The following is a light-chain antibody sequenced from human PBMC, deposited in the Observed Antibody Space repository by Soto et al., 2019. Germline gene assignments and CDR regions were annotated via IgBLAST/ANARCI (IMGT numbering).Light chain of an antibody. CDR2: AAP. CDR1: QSISSY. Sequence: DIQMTQSPSSLSASVGDRVTITCRASQSISSYLNWYPQKLGTAPKLLIYAAPSLQCGVPSRFSGSGSGIDFTLTISSLQPEAFATYPCQQSYSTPGTFGGGTKVEIK. V-gene: IGKV1-39*01. CDR3: QQSYSTPGT. J-gene: IGKJ4*01.